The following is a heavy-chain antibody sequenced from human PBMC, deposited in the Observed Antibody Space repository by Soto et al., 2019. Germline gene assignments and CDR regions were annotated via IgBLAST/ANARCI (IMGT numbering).Heavy chain of an antibody. CDR1: GFTFSNAW. CDR3: TTGTVDWLLPNNYYYYGMDV. Sequence: GGSLRLSCAASGFTFSNAWMNWVRQAPGKGLEWVGRIKSKTDGGTTDYAAPVKGRFTISRDDSKNTLYLQMNSLKTEDTAVYYCTTGTVDWLLPNNYYYYGMDVWGQGTTVTVSS. D-gene: IGHD3-9*01. V-gene: IGHV3-15*07. J-gene: IGHJ6*02. CDR2: IKSKTDGGTT.